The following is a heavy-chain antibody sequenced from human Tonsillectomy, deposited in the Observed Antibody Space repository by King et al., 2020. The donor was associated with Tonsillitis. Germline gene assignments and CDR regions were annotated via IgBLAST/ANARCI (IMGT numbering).Heavy chain of an antibody. J-gene: IGHJ6*02. D-gene: IGHD7-27*01. CDR3: VGSMDF. CDR1: GFTFTDYW. CDR2: INQDGGAK. V-gene: IGHV3-7*01. Sequence: VQLVESGGGLVQPGGSLRLSCAASGFTFTDYWMTWVRQAPGKGLEWVANINQDGGAKYYVDSVKGRFLISRDNAKNSLYLQMSSVRAEDTAVYFCVGSMDFWGQGTTVTVSS.